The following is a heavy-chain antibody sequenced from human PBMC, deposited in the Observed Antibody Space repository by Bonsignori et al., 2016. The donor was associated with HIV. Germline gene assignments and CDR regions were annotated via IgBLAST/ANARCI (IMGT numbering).Heavy chain of an antibody. CDR2: ISDNGGKK. Sequence: GGSLRLSCAASGFTFSDYAMSWVRQAPGKGLEWIATISDNGGKKFYADSVKGRLTISRDNKKKTLLLQINSLRVEDTAVYYCAKGRYQLFWDWGQGARVTVSS. V-gene: IGHV3-23*01. J-gene: IGHJ4*02. D-gene: IGHD2-2*01. CDR1: GFTFSDYA. CDR3: AKGRYQLFWD.